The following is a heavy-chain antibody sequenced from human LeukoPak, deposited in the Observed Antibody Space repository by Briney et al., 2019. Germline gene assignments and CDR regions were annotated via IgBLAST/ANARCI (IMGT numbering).Heavy chain of an antibody. CDR3: AKDVGATTTGNFVY. CDR2: ISGSGGST. J-gene: IGHJ4*02. D-gene: IGHD1-26*01. V-gene: IGHV3-23*01. CDR1: GFTFSSYA. Sequence: GGSLRLSCAASGFTFSSYAMSWVRQAPGKGLEWVSAISGSGGSTYYADSVKGRFTISRDNSKNTLYLQMNSLRAEDTAVYYWAKDVGATTTGNFVYWGQGTLVTVSS.